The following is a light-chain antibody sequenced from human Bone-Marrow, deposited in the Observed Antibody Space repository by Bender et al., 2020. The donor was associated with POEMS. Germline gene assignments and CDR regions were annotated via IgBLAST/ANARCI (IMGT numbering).Light chain of an antibody. CDR1: NTDLGPHSV. Sequence: QSALTQPASVSESPGQSITVSCTGDNTDLGPHSVVSWYQQHPARVPKVMIYEDTKRPSGVSDRFSASRSGRTASLTISGHQAEDEADYYCSSYDATTTLFVFGSGTKVAVL. CDR2: EDT. J-gene: IGLJ1*01. V-gene: IGLV2-23*02. CDR3: SSYDATTTLFV.